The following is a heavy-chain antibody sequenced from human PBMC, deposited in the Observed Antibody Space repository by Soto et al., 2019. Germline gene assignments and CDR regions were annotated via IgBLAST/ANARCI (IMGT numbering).Heavy chain of an antibody. J-gene: IGHJ4*02. D-gene: IGHD3-10*01. Sequence: LSGAGSRFTFSSSSMSWVRHAPGKGLEWVSAISGSGGSTYYADSVKCRFTISRDNSKNTLYLQMNSLRAEDTAVYYWAKLRWFGEGEFDYWGQGTLVTVPS. CDR3: AKLRWFGEGEFDY. CDR2: ISGSGGST. V-gene: IGHV3-23*01. CDR1: RFTFSSSS.